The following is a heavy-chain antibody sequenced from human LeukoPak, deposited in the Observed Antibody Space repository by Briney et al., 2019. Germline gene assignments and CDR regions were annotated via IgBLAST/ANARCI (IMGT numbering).Heavy chain of an antibody. D-gene: IGHD6-6*01. CDR2: IWYYGSKK. CDR1: GFTFSDYG. J-gene: IGHJ4*02. Sequence: GGSLRLSCAASGFTFSDYGIDWVRQAPGQGLEWVALIWYYGSKKNYADSVKGRFTISSDNTKNTLYLQLNSLRADYTAVYYCARAHSSSSTFDLWGQGTLVTVSS. CDR3: ARAHSSSSTFDL. V-gene: IGHV3-33*01.